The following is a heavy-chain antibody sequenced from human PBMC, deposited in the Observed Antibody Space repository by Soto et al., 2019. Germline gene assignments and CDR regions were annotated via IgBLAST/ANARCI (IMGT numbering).Heavy chain of an antibody. CDR3: WGGKVLWFGVFSWFDP. J-gene: IGHJ5*02. V-gene: IGHV4-39*01. CDR2: IYYSGST. D-gene: IGHD3-10*01. Sequence: SETLSLTCTVSGGSISSSSYYWGWIRQPPGKGLEWIGSIYYSGSTYYNPSLKSRVTISVDTSKNQFSLKLSSVTAADTAVFYCWGGKVLWFGVFSWFDPWGQGTLVTVPS. CDR1: GGSISSSSYY.